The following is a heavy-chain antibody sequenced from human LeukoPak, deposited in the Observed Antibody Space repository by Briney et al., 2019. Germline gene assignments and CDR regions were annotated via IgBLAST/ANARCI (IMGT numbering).Heavy chain of an antibody. Sequence: TSQTLSLTCTVSGDSITSDTYYWSWIRQPPGKGLEWIGYIYYSGSTNYNPSLKSRVTISVDTSKNQFSLKLSSVTAADTAVYYCARAEYYYDSSGRIDYYYYCMDVWGKGTTVTVSS. CDR3: ARAEYYYDSSGRIDYYYYCMDV. J-gene: IGHJ6*03. CDR1: GDSITSDTYY. V-gene: IGHV4-61*01. CDR2: IYYSGST. D-gene: IGHD3-22*01.